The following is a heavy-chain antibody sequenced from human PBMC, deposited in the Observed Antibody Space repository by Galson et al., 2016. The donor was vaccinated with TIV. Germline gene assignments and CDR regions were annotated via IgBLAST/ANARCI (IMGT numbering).Heavy chain of an antibody. V-gene: IGHV1-24*01. J-gene: IGHJ4*02. CDR3: ATESPGPDWKGY. CDR2: FDPEVAKT. Sequence: SVKVSCKVSGNSLNELVIHWVRQAPGKGLEWMGGFDPEVAKTVYAQKLQDRVTMAADTSTNTAYMELGSLRFEDTAVYYCATESPGPDWKGYWGQGTLVTVSS. D-gene: IGHD1-1*01. CDR1: GNSLNELV.